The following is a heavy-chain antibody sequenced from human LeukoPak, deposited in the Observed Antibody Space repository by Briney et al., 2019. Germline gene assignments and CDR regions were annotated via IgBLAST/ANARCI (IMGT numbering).Heavy chain of an antibody. Sequence: GGSLRLSCAASGFTFRDYYMSWIRQAPGKGLEWVSYISSSRSYTKYADSVKGRFTISRDNAKNSLYLQINSLRAEDTAVYYCARAYDSSGWIFDYWGQGTLVTVSS. CDR3: ARAYDSSGWIFDY. CDR1: GFTFRDYY. CDR2: ISSSRSYT. J-gene: IGHJ4*02. D-gene: IGHD6-19*01. V-gene: IGHV3-11*05.